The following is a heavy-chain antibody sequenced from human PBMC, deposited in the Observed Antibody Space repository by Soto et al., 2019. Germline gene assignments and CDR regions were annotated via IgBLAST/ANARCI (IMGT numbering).Heavy chain of an antibody. Sequence: ASVNVSCKASGYTFTSYAMHWVRQAPGQRLEWMGWINAGNGNTKYSQKFQGRVTITRDTSASTAYMELSSLRSEDTAVYYCARTMVRGVMCFDYWGQGTLVTVSS. CDR2: INAGNGNT. V-gene: IGHV1-3*01. CDR3: ARTMVRGVMCFDY. J-gene: IGHJ4*02. CDR1: GYTFTSYA. D-gene: IGHD3-10*01.